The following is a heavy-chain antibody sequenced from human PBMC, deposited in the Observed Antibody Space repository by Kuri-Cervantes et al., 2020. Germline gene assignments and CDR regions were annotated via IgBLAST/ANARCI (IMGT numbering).Heavy chain of an antibody. CDR2: INTNTGNP. D-gene: IGHD6-13*01. Sequence: ASVKVSCKASGYTFTSYGISWVRQAPGQGLEWMGWINTNTGNPTYAQGFTGRFVFSLDTSVSTAYLQICSLKAEDTAVYYCARAQYSSSWYFIHYYYGMDVWGQGTTVTVSS. V-gene: IGHV7-4-1*01. CDR3: ARAQYSSSWYFIHYYYGMDV. J-gene: IGHJ6*02. CDR1: GYTFTSYG.